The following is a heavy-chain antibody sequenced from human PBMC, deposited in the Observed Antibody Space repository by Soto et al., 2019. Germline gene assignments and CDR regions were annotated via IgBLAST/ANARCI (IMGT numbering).Heavy chain of an antibody. V-gene: IGHV3-33*01. CDR2: IWYDGSNK. CDR3: ARDIDSTEYYLDY. D-gene: IGHD3-22*01. J-gene: IGHJ4*02. CDR1: GFTFSSYG. Sequence: GGSLRLSCAASGFTFSSYGMHWVRQAPGKGLEWVAVIWYDGSNKYYADSVKGRFTISRDNSKNTLYLQMNSLRAEDTAVYYCARDIDSTEYYLDYWGQGTLVTVSS.